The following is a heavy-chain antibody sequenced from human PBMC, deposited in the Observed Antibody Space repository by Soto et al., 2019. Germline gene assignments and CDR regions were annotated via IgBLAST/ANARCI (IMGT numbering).Heavy chain of an antibody. Sequence: GASVKVSCKASGCTFTSYDINWVRQATGQGLEWMGWMNPNSGNTGYAQKFQGRVTVTRNTSISTAYMELSSLRSEDTAVYYCARARGDSSGWYMGGDAFDIWGQGTMVTVS. CDR1: GCTFTSYD. J-gene: IGHJ3*02. CDR2: MNPNSGNT. D-gene: IGHD6-19*01. CDR3: ARARGDSSGWYMGGDAFDI. V-gene: IGHV1-8*01.